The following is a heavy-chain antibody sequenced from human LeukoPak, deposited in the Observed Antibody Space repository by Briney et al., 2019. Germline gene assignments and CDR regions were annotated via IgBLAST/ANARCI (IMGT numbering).Heavy chain of an antibody. CDR2: INSSGSTI. CDR3: ARGEQQPGYYFDY. J-gene: IGHJ4*02. Sequence: PGGSLRLSCAASGFTFSDHYMSWIRQAPGKGLEWVSYINSSGSTIYYADSVKGRFTISRDNAKNSLYLQMNSLRAEDTAVYYCARGEQQPGYYFDYWGQGTLVTVSS. CDR1: GFTFSDHY. V-gene: IGHV3-11*01. D-gene: IGHD6-13*01.